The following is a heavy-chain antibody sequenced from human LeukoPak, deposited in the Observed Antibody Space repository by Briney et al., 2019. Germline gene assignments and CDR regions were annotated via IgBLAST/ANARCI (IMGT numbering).Heavy chain of an antibody. CDR3: AGQGMRGDAFDI. D-gene: IGHD6-13*01. CDR2: IYHSGST. Sequence: PSQTLSLTCTVSGGSISSGGYYWSWIRQPPGKGLEWIGSIYHSGSTYYNPSLKSRVTISVDTSKSQFSLKLSSVTAADTAVYYCAGQGMRGDAFDIWGQGTMVTVSS. CDR1: GGSISSGGYY. J-gene: IGHJ3*02. V-gene: IGHV4-30-2*03.